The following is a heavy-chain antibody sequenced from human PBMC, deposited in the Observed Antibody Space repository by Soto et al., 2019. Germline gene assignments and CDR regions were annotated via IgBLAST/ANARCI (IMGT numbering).Heavy chain of an antibody. V-gene: IGHV3-74*01. Sequence: EVQLVESGGGLVQPGGSLRLSCAASGFTFNNFWMYWVRQTPEKGLVWVSGINSDGTTTIYADSVKGRFTISRDKAKNTLYLQMNSLTVEDTAIYYCVRDIRWGQGTLVTVSS. CDR1: GFTFNNFW. CDR2: INSDGTTT. CDR3: VRDIR. J-gene: IGHJ4*02.